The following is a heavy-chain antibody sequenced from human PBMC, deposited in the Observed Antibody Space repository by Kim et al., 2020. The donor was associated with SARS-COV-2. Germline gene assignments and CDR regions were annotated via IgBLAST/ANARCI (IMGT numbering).Heavy chain of an antibody. CDR2: INHSGST. CDR1: GGSFSGYY. CDR3: ASWDRYCSGGSCFHFDY. Sequence: SETLSLTCAVYGGSFSGYYWSWIRQPPGKGLEWIGEINHSGSTNYNPSLKSRVTISVDTSKNQFSLKLSSVTAADTAVYYCASWDRYCSGGSCFHFDYWG. D-gene: IGHD2-15*01. J-gene: IGHJ4*01. V-gene: IGHV4-34*01.